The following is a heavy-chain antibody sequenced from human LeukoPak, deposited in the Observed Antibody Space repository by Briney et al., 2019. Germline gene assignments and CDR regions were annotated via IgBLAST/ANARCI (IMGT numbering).Heavy chain of an antibody. V-gene: IGHV1-18*01. CDR2: ISAYNGNT. J-gene: IGHJ6*02. CDR1: GGTFSSYA. CDR3: VSGAYDGSGSSGYYYGMDV. D-gene: IGHD3-10*01. Sequence: GASVKVSCKASGGTFSSYAISWVRQAPGQGLEWMGWISAYNGNTNYAQKLQGRVTMTTDTSTSTAYMELRSLRSDDTAVYYCVSGAYDGSGSSGYYYGMDVWGQGTTVTVSS.